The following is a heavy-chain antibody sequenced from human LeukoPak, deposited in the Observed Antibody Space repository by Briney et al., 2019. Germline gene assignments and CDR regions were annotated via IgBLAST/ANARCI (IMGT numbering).Heavy chain of an antibody. D-gene: IGHD3-10*01. V-gene: IGHV4/OR15-8*01. CDR3: ARAVTRGVISLVD. Sequence: SETLSLTCAVSGDSISSSRWWTWVRQPPGKGLEWIGEMFHSGTSNYNPSLESRVTISVDTSKNQFSLKLTSVTAADTAVYYCARAVTRGVISLVDWGQGALVTVSS. CDR1: GDSISSSRW. CDR2: MFHSGTS. J-gene: IGHJ4*02.